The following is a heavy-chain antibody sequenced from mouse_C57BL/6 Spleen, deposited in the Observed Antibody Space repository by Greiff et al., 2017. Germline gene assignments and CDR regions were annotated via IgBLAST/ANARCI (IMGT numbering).Heavy chain of an antibody. D-gene: IGHD1-1*01. Sequence: QVQLQQSGAELVKPGASVKISCKASGYAFSSYWMNWVKQRPGKGLEWIGQIYPGDGDTNYNGKFKGKATLTADKSSSTAYMQLSSLTSEDSAVXFCARSGYYGSSYWYFDVWGTGTTVTVSS. V-gene: IGHV1-80*01. J-gene: IGHJ1*03. CDR3: ARSGYYGSSYWYFDV. CDR1: GYAFSSYW. CDR2: IYPGDGDT.